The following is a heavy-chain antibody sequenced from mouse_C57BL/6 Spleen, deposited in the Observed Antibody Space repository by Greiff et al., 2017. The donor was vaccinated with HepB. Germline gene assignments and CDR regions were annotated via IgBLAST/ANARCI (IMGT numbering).Heavy chain of an antibody. V-gene: IGHV1-72*01. CDR2: IDPNSGGT. CDR3: DRGGRGWYFDV. CDR1: GYTFTSYW. J-gene: IGHJ1*03. Sequence: QVQLQQPGAELVKPGASVKLSCKASGYTFTSYWMHWVKQRPGRGLEWIGRIDPNSGGTKYNEKFKCKATLTVDKPTSTAYMQLSSLTARDSAVYYCDRGGRGWYFDVWGTGTTVTVSS.